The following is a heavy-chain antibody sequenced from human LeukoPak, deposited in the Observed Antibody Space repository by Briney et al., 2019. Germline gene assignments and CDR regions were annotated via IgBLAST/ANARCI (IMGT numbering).Heavy chain of an antibody. V-gene: IGHV3-11*04. D-gene: IGHD3-10*01. J-gene: IGHJ4*02. CDR1: GFIFSDYY. CDR2: ISSSGSTK. Sequence: GGSLRLSCVASGFIFSDYYMSWIRQAPGKGLEWVSYISSSGSTKYYADSVEGRFTISRDSAKNSLYLQMNSLRAEDTAVYYCARGALRGVITPYFDYWGQGTLVTVSS. CDR3: ARGALRGVITPYFDY.